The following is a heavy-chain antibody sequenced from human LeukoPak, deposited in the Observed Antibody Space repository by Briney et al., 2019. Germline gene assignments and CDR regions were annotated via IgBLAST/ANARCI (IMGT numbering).Heavy chain of an antibody. V-gene: IGHV4-39*01. CDR2: IYYSGST. Sequence: PSETLSLTCTVSGGSISSSSYYRGWIRQPPGNGLEWIGSIYYSGSTYYNPSLKSRVTISVDTSKNQFSLKLSSVTAADTAVYYCARGYTLSDYWGQGTLVTVSS. CDR1: GGSISSSSYY. J-gene: IGHJ4*02. CDR3: ARGYTLSDY. D-gene: IGHD5-12*01.